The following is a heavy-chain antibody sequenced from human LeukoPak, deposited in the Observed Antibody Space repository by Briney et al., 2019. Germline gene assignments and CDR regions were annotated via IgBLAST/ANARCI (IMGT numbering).Heavy chain of an antibody. V-gene: IGHV3-9*03. D-gene: IGHD4-17*01. CDR2: IRWYSGSR. Sequence: HPGESLMLSCAGSGFTLGDYAMHSVRQAPGKVVEWVSGIRWYSGSRGYADSVKGRFTISRDNAKNAQYLQMNSLRDEDMALYYCAKDHGPYGDYVLDHWGQGTLVTVSS. CDR1: GFTLGDYA. CDR3: AKDHGPYGDYVLDH. J-gene: IGHJ4*02.